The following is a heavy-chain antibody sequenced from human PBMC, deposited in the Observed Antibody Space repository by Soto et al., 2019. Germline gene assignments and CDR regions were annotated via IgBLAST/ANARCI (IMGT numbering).Heavy chain of an antibody. CDR3: AIRRRTDHIGYEPLMYYCYGEDF. V-gene: IGHV5-10-1*01. J-gene: IGHJ6*02. Sequence: GESLKISCKGSGYSFTTYWINWVRQMPGKGLEWVGRIDPNDSYTSYSPSFQGHVTISADKSIKTAYLQWSSLKASDTAMYYCAIRRRTDHIGYEPLMYYCYGEDFWGQGTTVTVSS. CDR1: GYSFTTYW. D-gene: IGHD5-12*01. CDR2: IDPNDSYT.